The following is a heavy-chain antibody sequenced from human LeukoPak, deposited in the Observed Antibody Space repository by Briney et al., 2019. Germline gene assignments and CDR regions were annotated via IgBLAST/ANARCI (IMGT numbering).Heavy chain of an antibody. Sequence: GGSLRLSCAASGFTFGSYAMTWVRQAPGKGLEWVSSIGSDGKTHYSESVEGRFVISRDNFGGMVFLQLNSLRVEDTALYYCARALHYYVAMDVWGQGTTVTVSS. D-gene: IGHD3-10*02. V-gene: IGHV3-23*01. CDR3: ARALHYYVAMDV. CDR2: IGSDGKT. CDR1: GFTFGSYA. J-gene: IGHJ6*02.